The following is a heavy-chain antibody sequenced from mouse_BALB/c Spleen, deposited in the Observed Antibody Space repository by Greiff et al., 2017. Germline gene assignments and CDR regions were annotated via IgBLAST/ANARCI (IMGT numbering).Heavy chain of an antibody. CDR1: GFSLTSYG. D-gene: IGHD1-1*01. CDR2: IWAGGST. J-gene: IGHJ4*01. Sequence: VQRVESGPGLVQPSQSLSITCTVSGFSLTSYGVHWVRQSPGKGLEWLGVIWAGGSTNYNSALMSRLSISKDNSKSQVFLKMNSLQTDDTAMYYCARRGNYDAMDYWGQGTSVTVSS. V-gene: IGHV2-9*02. CDR3: ARRGNYDAMDY.